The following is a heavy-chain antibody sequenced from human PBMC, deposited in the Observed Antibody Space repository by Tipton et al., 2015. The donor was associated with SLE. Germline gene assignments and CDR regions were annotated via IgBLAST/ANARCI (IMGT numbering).Heavy chain of an antibody. CDR1: GFTFSSYA. CDR2: ISSSSSYI. Sequence: SLRLSCAASGFTFSSYAMSWVRQAPGKGLEWVSSISSSSSYIYYADSVKGRFTISRDNSKNTLYLQMNSLRAEDTAVYYCAKNRIAVAGEVRYFDYWGQGTLVTVSS. CDR3: AKNRIAVAGEVRYFDY. J-gene: IGHJ4*02. V-gene: IGHV3-21*01. D-gene: IGHD6-19*01.